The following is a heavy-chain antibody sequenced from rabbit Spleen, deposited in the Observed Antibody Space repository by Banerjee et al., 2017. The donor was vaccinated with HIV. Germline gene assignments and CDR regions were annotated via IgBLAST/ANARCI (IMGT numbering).Heavy chain of an antibody. D-gene: IGHD4-1*01. CDR3: ARDLTGVIGWNFGW. Sequence: QLKESGGGLVQPGGSLKLSCKGSGFDFSNYNFMCWVRQAPGKGLEWIGYIDPVFGITYYASWVNGRFTISSHNAQNTLYLQLNSLTAADTATYFCARDLTGVIGWNFGWWGPGTLVTVS. V-gene: IGHV1S7*01. J-gene: IGHJ6*01. CDR1: GFDFSNYNF. CDR2: IDPVFGIT.